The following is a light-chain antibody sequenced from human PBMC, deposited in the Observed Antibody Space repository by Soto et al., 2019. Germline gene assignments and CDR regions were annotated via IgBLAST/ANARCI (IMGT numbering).Light chain of an antibody. V-gene: IGKV3-15*01. Sequence: IVLRKAAGTLSLSPGERANLSCRASQSVSSYLAWYQQKPGQAPRLLIYGASTRATDMPGTFSGRGSGTEFTLTISSLRSEDFAVYYCQQYKNWPRTFGRRTNVDIK. CDR2: GAS. CDR1: QSVSSY. J-gene: IGKJ4*02. CDR3: QQYKNWPRT.